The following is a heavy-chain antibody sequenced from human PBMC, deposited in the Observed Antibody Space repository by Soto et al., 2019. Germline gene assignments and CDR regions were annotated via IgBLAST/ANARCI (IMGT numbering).Heavy chain of an antibody. CDR1: GFTFSSYA. D-gene: IGHD3-9*01. Sequence: PGGSLRLSCAASGFTFSSYAMSWVRQAPGKGLEWVSAISGSGGSTYYADSVKGRFTISRDNSKNTLYLQMNSLRAEDTAVYYCAKDLHYDILTGYYPPSYYGMDFXGQGTTVTVSS. CDR2: ISGSGGST. J-gene: IGHJ6*02. CDR3: AKDLHYDILTGYYPPSYYGMDF. V-gene: IGHV3-23*01.